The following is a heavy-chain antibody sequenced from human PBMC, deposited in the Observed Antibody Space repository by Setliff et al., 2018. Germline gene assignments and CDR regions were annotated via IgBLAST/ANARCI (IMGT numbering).Heavy chain of an antibody. J-gene: IGHJ4*02. V-gene: IGHV3-48*03. CDR1: GFIFRGYG. Sequence: GGSLRLSCTASGFIFRGYGVNWVRQASGKGLQWISYISKSGHITYYVDSVKGRFTISRDNAKNSLYVQMNSLRAEDTAVYYCARDGGEYWGQGTLVTVSS. D-gene: IGHD3-16*01. CDR2: ISKSGHIT. CDR3: ARDGGEY.